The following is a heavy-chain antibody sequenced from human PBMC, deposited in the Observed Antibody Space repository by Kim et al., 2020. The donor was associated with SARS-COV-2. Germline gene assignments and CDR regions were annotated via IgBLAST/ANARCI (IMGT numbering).Heavy chain of an antibody. D-gene: IGHD1-26*01. J-gene: IGHJ4*03. CDR2: TYYRSSWTS. Sequence: SQTLSLTCVISGDSVSSTSSTWTWTRQSPSRGLEWLGRTYYRSSWTSESEVSVKSRISINPDTSKNQFSLQLDPVTPEDTAVYHCARRGSRERGYFDACG. CDR1: GDSVSSTSST. CDR3: ARRGSRERGYFDA. V-gene: IGHV6-1*01.